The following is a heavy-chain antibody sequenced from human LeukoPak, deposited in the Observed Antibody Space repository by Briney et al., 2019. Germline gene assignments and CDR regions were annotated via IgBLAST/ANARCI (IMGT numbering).Heavy chain of an antibody. J-gene: IGHJ4*02. CDR2: ISAYNGNT. CDR1: GYTFTSYG. D-gene: IGHD3-22*01. CDR3: AREMVSHRNYYDSSGYPTPIDY. Sequence: ASVKVSCKASGYTFTSYGISWVRQAPGQGLEWMGWISAYNGNTNYAQMLQGRVTMTTDTSTSTAYMELRSLRSDDTAVYYCAREMVSHRNYYDSSGYPTPIDYWGQGTLVTVSS. V-gene: IGHV1-18*01.